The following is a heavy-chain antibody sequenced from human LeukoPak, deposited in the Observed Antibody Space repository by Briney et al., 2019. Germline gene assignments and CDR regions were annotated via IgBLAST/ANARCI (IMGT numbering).Heavy chain of an antibody. Sequence: SVKVSCKASGDPFSSYIIAWVRQAPGQGLEWMGGIIPIFGTANYAQKFQGRVTITTDESTSTAYMELSSLRSEDTAVYYCARDRRGTVVPPSGDYYYYMDVWGKGTTVTVSS. D-gene: IGHD2-2*01. CDR1: GDPFSSYI. CDR2: IIPIFGTA. CDR3: ARDRRGTVVPPSGDYYYYMDV. V-gene: IGHV1-69*05. J-gene: IGHJ6*03.